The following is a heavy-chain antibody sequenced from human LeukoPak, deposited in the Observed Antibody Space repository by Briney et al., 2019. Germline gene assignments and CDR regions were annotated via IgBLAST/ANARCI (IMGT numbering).Heavy chain of an antibody. CDR1: GYTFTSYD. V-gene: IGHV1-8*01. D-gene: IGHD5-12*01. CDR3: ARGSRGYSGYEYDY. Sequence: ASVKVSCKASGYTFTSYDINWVRQATGQGLEWMGWMNPNSGNTGYAQKFQGRVTMTMNTSISTAYMELSSLRSEDTAVYYCARGSRGYSGYEYDYWGQGTLVTVSS. J-gene: IGHJ4*02. CDR2: MNPNSGNT.